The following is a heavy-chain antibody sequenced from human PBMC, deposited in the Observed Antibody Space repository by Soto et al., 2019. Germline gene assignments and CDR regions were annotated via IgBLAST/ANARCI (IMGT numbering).Heavy chain of an antibody. Sequence: ASVKVSCKASGGTFSSYAISWVRQAPGQGLEWMGGIIPIFGTANYAQKFQGRVTITADESTSTAYMELSSLRSEDTAVYYCASSKEMATIENDYWGQGTLVTVSS. CDR1: GGTFSSYA. CDR3: ASSKEMATIENDY. CDR2: IIPIFGTA. V-gene: IGHV1-69*13. J-gene: IGHJ4*02. D-gene: IGHD5-12*01.